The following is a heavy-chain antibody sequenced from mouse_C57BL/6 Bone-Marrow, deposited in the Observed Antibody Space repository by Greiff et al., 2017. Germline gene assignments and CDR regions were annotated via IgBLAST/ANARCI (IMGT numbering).Heavy chain of an antibody. CDR3: ARGGFDGNYVVFYAMDY. CDR2: IYPGDGDT. Sequence: QVQLKQSGAELVKPGASVKISCKASGYAFSSYWMNWVKQRPGKGLEWIGQIYPGDGDTNYNGKFKGKATLTADKSSSTAYMQLSSLTSEDSAVYFCARGGFDGNYVVFYAMDYWGQGTSVTVSS. CDR1: GYAFSSYW. D-gene: IGHD2-1*01. V-gene: IGHV1-80*01. J-gene: IGHJ4*01.